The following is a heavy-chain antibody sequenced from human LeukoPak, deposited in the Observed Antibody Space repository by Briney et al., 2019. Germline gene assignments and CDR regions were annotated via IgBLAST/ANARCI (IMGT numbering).Heavy chain of an antibody. V-gene: IGHV4-34*01. CDR3: ARGTSSWYPYWFDP. D-gene: IGHD6-13*01. CDR1: GGSFSGYY. CDR2: INHSGST. J-gene: IGHJ5*02. Sequence: SETLSLTCAVYGGSFSGYYWSWIRQPPGKGLEWIGEINHSGSTNYNPSLKSRVTISVDTSKNQFSLKLSSVTAADTAVYYCARGTSSWYPYWFDPWGQGTLVTVSS.